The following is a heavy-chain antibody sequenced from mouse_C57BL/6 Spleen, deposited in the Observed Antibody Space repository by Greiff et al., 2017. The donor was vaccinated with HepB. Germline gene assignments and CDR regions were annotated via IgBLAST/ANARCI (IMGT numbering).Heavy chain of an antibody. CDR2: IDSNSGGT. CDR3: AREEHGSGPLAMDY. V-gene: IGHV1-72*01. J-gene: IGHJ4*01. D-gene: IGHD1-1*01. CDR1: GYTFTSYW. Sequence: VQLQQPGAELVKPGASVKLSCKASGYTFTSYWMHWVKQRPGRGLEWIGRIDSNSGGTKYNEKFKSKATLTVDKPSSTAYMQLSSLTSEDSAVYYCAREEHGSGPLAMDYWGQGTSVTVSS.